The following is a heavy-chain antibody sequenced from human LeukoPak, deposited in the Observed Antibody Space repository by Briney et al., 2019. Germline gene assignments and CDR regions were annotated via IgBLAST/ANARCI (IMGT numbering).Heavy chain of an antibody. CDR3: ATSYGSGAQIDYEDKDYYYYGMDV. CDR1: GYTFTGHY. D-gene: IGHD3-10*01. J-gene: IGHJ6*02. Sequence: ASVKVSCKASGYTFTGHYLFWVRQAPGQGLEWMGWINPNSGDTNYAQKLQGRVTMTTDTSTSTAYMELRSLRSDDTAVYYCATSYGSGAQIDYEDKDYYYYGMDVWGQGTTVTVSS. V-gene: IGHV1-18*04. CDR2: INPNSGDT.